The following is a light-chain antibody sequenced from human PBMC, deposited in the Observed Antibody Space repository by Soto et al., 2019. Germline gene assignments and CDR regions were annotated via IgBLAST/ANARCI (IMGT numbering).Light chain of an antibody. CDR3: QQSYSTPWT. V-gene: IGKV1-39*01. CDR1: QSISNR. CDR2: AAS. J-gene: IGKJ1*01. Sequence: DIQMTQSPSTLSASVGDRVTITCRASQSISNRLARYQQKPGKAPKLLIYAASSLQSGVPSRFSGSGSGTDFTLTISSLQPEDFATYYCQQSYSTPWTFGQGTKVDIK.